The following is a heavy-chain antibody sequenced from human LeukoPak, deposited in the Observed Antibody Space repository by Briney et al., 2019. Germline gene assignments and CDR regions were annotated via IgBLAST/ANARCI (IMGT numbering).Heavy chain of an antibody. CDR2: IYTSGST. V-gene: IGHV4-4*07. CDR1: GGSLSSYN. Sequence: SETLSLTCTVSGGSLSSYNWSWIRQPAGERLEWIGRIYTSGSTNYNPSLKSRVTMSVDTSKNQFSLKLSSVTAADTAVYYCARDRYCSSTSCYSAFDYWGQGTLVTVSS. CDR3: ARDRYCSSTSCYSAFDY. J-gene: IGHJ4*02. D-gene: IGHD2-2*01.